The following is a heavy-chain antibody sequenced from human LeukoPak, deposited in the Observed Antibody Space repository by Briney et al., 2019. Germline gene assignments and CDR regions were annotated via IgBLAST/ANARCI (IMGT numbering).Heavy chain of an antibody. CDR2: ISYGGSNK. D-gene: IGHD4-17*01. CDR3: ARDDYGPPYYYGMDV. CDR1: GFTFSSYA. J-gene: IGHJ6*02. Sequence: GGSLRLSCAASGFTFSSYAMHWVRQAPGKGLEWVAVISYGGSNKYYADSVKGRFTISRDNSKNTLYLQMNSLRAEDTAVYYCARDDYGPPYYYGMDVWGQGTTVTVSS. V-gene: IGHV3-30-3*01.